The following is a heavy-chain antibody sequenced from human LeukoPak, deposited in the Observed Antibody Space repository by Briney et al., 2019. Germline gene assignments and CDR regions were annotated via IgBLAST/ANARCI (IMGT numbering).Heavy chain of an antibody. CDR2: INSAGSST. V-gene: IGHV3-74*01. J-gene: IGHJ4*02. CDR1: GFTFSSYE. D-gene: IGHD3-10*01. CDR3: ARGGADQWFGEFQYYFDY. Sequence: GGSLILSCAASGFTFSSYEMNWVRQAPGKGPVWVSRINSAGSSTSYADSVKGRFTISRDNAKNTLYLQMNSLRAEDTAVYYCARGGADQWFGEFQYYFDYWGQGTLVTVSS.